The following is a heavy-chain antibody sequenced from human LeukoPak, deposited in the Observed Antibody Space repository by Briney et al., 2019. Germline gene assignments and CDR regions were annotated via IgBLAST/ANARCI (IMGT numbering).Heavy chain of an antibody. CDR1: GGSISSYY. J-gene: IGHJ4*02. CDR3: ARSPGSSSWDKFDY. CDR2: IYYSGST. V-gene: IGHV4-59*01. D-gene: IGHD6-13*01. Sequence: SETLSLTCTVWGGSISSYYWSWIRQPPGKGLEWIGYIYYSGSTNYNPSLKSRVTISVDTSKNQFSLKLSSVTAADTAVYYCARSPGSSSWDKFDYWGQGTLVTVSS.